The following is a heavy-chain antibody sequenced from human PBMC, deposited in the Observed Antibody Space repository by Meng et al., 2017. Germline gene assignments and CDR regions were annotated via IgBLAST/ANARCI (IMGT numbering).Heavy chain of an antibody. CDR2: IVYSGST. D-gene: IGHD4-17*01. CDR1: GGSVGSCNYY. Sequence: QVQLQESGPGLVRPSETLSLTCTVSGGSVGSCNYYWSWIRQPPGKGLEWIGYIVYSGSTTYNPSLKTRVTISVDTSKNQFSLKLTSVTAADTAVYFCARDVGGDYETLFDYWGQGTLVTVSS. J-gene: IGHJ4*02. V-gene: IGHV4-61*01. CDR3: ARDVGGDYETLFDY.